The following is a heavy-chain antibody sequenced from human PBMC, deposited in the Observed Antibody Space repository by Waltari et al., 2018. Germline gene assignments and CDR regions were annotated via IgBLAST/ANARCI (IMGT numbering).Heavy chain of an antibody. D-gene: IGHD6-13*01. CDR2: IIPIFGTA. V-gene: IGHV1-69*01. Sequence: QVQLVQSGAEVKKPGSSVKVSCKASGGTFSSYAISWVRQAPGQGLEWRGGIIPIFGTANYAQKFQGRVTITADESTSTAYMELSSLRSEDTAVYYCARVWGNSSWYYYNNYYYYGMDVWGQGTTVTVSS. J-gene: IGHJ6*02. CDR3: ARVWGNSSWYYYNNYYYYGMDV. CDR1: GGTFSSYA.